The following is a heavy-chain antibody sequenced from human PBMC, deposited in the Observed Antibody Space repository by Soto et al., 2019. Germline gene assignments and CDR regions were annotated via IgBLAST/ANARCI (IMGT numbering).Heavy chain of an antibody. CDR1: GFTFSSYW. J-gene: IGHJ4*02. Sequence: SLRLSCAASGFTFSSYWMHWVCQAPGKGLVWVSHIDSDGRSTTYADSVKGRFIISRDNAKNMLYLQMNSLTAEDTAVYYCARPRYDGSGTPFDHWGQGTLVTVSS. CDR3: ARPRYDGSGTPFDH. V-gene: IGHV3-74*01. CDR2: IDSDGRST. D-gene: IGHD3-22*01.